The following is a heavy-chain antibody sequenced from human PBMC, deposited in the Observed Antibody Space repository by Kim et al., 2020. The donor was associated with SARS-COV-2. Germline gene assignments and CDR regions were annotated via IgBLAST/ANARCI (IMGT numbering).Heavy chain of an antibody. D-gene: IGHD6-19*01. CDR1: GGTFSSYA. V-gene: IGHV1-69*13. CDR2: IIPIFGTA. Sequence: SVKVSCKASGGTFSSYAISWVRQAPGQGLEWMGGIIPIFGTANYAQKFQGRVTITADESTSTAYMELSSLRSEDTAVYYCASLMAGIAVGGDQNWFDPWGQGTLVTVSS. J-gene: IGHJ5*02. CDR3: ASLMAGIAVGGDQNWFDP.